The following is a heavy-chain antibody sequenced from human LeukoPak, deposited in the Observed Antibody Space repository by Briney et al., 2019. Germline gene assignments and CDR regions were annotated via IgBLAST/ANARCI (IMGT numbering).Heavy chain of an antibody. J-gene: IGHJ4*02. D-gene: IGHD2-2*01. CDR1: GFTFSSYS. V-gene: IGHV3-21*01. CDR2: ISSGSTYV. CDR3: ARDPQRYCSSNSCLVDY. Sequence: TGGSLRLSCTASGFTFSSYSMNWVRQAPGKGLEWLSSISSGSTYVYYADSVKGRFTISRDNAKNSLHLQMNSLTAEDTAVYYCARDPQRYCSSNSCLVDYWGQGTLVTVSS.